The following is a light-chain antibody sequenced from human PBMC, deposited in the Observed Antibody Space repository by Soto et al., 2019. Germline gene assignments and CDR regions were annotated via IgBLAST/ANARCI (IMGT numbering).Light chain of an antibody. V-gene: IGKV3-20*01. J-gene: IGKJ1*01. CDR1: QSVDSSF. Sequence: EIVLTQSPGFLSLSPGERATLSCRASQSVDSSFFAWYQQKPGQAPRLLIYVASKRATGIPDRFSGSGSGTDFTLIIRRLEPEDFAVYYCQQYVGSVTFGQGTKLEIK. CDR2: VAS. CDR3: QQYVGSVT.